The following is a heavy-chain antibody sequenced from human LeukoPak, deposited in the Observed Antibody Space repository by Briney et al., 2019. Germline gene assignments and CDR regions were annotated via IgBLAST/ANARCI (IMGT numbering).Heavy chain of an antibody. CDR1: GGSISSDDYY. V-gene: IGHV4-30-4*01. CDR3: ARGGVGGYDYFDS. J-gene: IGHJ4*02. CDR2: ITYSGST. D-gene: IGHD5-12*01. Sequence: SETLSLTCTVSGGSISSDDYYWSWIRQPPGEGLEWIGHITYSGSTDYSPSLRSRVTMSVDTSKNQFSLKLNSVTAAETAMYFCARGGVGGYDYFDSWGQGTLVAVSS.